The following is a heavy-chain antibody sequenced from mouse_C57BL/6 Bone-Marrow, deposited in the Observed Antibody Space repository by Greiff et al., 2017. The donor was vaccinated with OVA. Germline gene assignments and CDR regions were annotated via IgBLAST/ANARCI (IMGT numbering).Heavy chain of an antibody. CDR1: GFTFSSYG. CDR2: ISSGGSYT. J-gene: IGHJ2*01. Sequence: DVMLVESGGDLVKPGGSLKLSCAASGFTFSSYGMSWVRQTPDKRLEWVATISSGGSYTYYPDSVKGRFTISRDNAKNTLYLQMSSLKSEDTAMYYCARPDYWGQGTTLTVSS. V-gene: IGHV5-6*02. CDR3: ARPDY.